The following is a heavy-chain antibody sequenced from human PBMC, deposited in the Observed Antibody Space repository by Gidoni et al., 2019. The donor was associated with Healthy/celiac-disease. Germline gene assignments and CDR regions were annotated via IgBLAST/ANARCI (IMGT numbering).Heavy chain of an antibody. V-gene: IGHV3-49*03. Sequence: VQLVESGGGLVQPGRSLRLPCTASGFTFGDYAMSWFRQAPGQGPEWVGCIRRKAYGGKTEYAAAVKGRFTISRDESKSIDYLQMNSLKTEDTAVYYCTRDDDYGDYVAFDIWGQGTMVTVSS. CDR3: TRDDDYGDYVAFDI. D-gene: IGHD4-17*01. CDR2: IRRKAYGGKT. CDR1: GFTFGDYA. J-gene: IGHJ3*02.